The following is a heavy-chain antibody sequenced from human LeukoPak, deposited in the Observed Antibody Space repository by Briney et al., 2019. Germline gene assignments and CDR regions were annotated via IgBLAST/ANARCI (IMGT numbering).Heavy chain of an antibody. D-gene: IGHD1-14*01. V-gene: IGHV3-48*03. Sequence: GGSLRLSCVASGFTFSSYEMNWVRQAPGKGLEWVSYISSSGSTISYADSVKGRFTISRDNAKNSLYLQMNSLRAEDTAVYYCARFRNHGMDVWGQGTTVTVSS. CDR3: ARFRNHGMDV. CDR2: ISSSGSTI. J-gene: IGHJ6*02. CDR1: GFTFSSYE.